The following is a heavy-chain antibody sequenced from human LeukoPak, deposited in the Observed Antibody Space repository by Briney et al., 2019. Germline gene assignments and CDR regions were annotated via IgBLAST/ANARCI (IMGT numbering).Heavy chain of an antibody. CDR2: ISYDGSNK. CDR1: GFSFRSYA. V-gene: IGHV3-30*18. CDR3: AKETTMEQWLADYFDY. D-gene: IGHD6-19*01. Sequence: GGSLRLSCAASGFSFRSYATHWVRQAPGKGLEWVAVISYDGSNKYYADSVKGRFTISRDNSKNTLYLRMNSLRAEDTGVYYCAKETTMEQWLADYFDYWGQGTLVTVSS. J-gene: IGHJ4*02.